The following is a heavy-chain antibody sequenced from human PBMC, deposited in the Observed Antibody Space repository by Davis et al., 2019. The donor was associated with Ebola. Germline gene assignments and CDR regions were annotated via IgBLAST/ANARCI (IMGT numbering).Heavy chain of an antibody. J-gene: IGHJ5*02. CDR3: ARDDYGDNWFDP. D-gene: IGHD4-17*01. V-gene: IGHV1-69*13. CDR1: GGTFSSYA. CDR2: IIPIFGTA. Sequence: SVKVSCKASGGTFSSYAISWVRQAPGQGLEWMGGIIPIFGTANYAQKFQGRVTITADESTSTAYMELSSLRSEDTAVYYCARDDYGDNWFDPWGQGTLSPSPQ.